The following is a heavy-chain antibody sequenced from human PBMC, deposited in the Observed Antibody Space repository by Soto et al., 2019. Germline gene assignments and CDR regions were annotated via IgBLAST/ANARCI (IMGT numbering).Heavy chain of an antibody. D-gene: IGHD6-13*01. CDR3: ARQGGAAAGLH. CDR2: IYPGDSDT. Sequence: EVQLVQSGAEVKKPGESLKISCKGFGKAFTTSWTAWVRQLPGKGLEWMGIIYPGDSDTRYSPSFQGQVTISADKSISTAYLQWSSLKASDTAMYYCARQGGAAAGLHWGQGTLVTVSS. V-gene: IGHV5-51*01. J-gene: IGHJ1*01. CDR1: GKAFTTSW.